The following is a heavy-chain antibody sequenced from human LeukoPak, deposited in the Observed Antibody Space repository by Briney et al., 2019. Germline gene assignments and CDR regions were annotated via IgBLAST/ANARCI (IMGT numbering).Heavy chain of an antibody. CDR2: ISSSGGST. D-gene: IGHD3-10*01. CDR1: EFTFSSYG. J-gene: IGHJ3*02. Sequence: GGSLRLSCAASEFTFSSYGMSWVRQAPGKGLEWVSAISSSGGSTYYADSVKGRFTISRDNSKNTLYLQMNSLRAEDTAVYYCARGGWFGEFPPDAFDIWGQGTMVTVSS. CDR3: ARGGWFGEFPPDAFDI. V-gene: IGHV3-23*01.